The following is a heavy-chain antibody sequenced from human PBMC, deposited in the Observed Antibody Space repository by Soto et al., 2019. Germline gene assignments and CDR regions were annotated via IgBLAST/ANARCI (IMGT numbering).Heavy chain of an antibody. J-gene: IGHJ4*02. CDR3: ARARPHYYYSSDYSATLDY. CDR1: GGSISSGGYS. D-gene: IGHD3-22*01. V-gene: IGHV4-30-2*01. Sequence: SETLSLTCAVSGGSISSGGYSWSWIRQPPGKGLEWIGYIYHSGSTYYNPSLKSRVTISVDRSKNQFSLKLSSVTAADTAVYYCARARPHYYYSSDYSATLDYRTQGSLDTVSS. CDR2: IYHSGST.